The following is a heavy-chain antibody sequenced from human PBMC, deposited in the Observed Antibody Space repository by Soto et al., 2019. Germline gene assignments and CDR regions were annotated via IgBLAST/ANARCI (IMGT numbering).Heavy chain of an antibody. Sequence: GASVKVSCKASGYAFTSYYMHWVRQAPGQGLEWMGIINPSGGSTSYAQKFQGRVTMTRDTSTSTVYMELSSLRSEDTAVYYCARAGYSRSWYNWFDPWGQGTLVTVSS. V-gene: IGHV1-46*03. CDR2: INPSGGST. CDR1: GYAFTSYY. CDR3: ARAGYSRSWYNWFDP. D-gene: IGHD6-13*01. J-gene: IGHJ5*02.